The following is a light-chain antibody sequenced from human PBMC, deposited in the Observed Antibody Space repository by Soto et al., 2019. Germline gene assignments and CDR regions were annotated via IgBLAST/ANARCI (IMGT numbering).Light chain of an antibody. V-gene: IGKV3-11*01. CDR1: QSVITY. J-gene: IGKJ1*01. CDR2: DAS. CDR3: QQRSNWPRT. Sequence: EIVLTQSPATLSSSPGERATLSCRASQSVITYLAWYQQKPGQAPRLLIYDASDRASGIPDRFSGSGSETDFTLTISSLEPEDFAVYYRQQRSNWPRTVGEGTKVELK.